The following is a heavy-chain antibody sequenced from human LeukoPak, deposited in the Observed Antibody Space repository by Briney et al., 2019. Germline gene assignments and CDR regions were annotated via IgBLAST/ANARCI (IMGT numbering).Heavy chain of an antibody. J-gene: IGHJ6*03. V-gene: IGHV4-61*02. CDR3: ARVPSSPYYYYYYMDV. D-gene: IGHD3-10*01. CDR1: GGSISSGSYY. Sequence: SETLSLTCTVSGGSISSGSYYWSWIRQPAGKGLEWIGRIYTSGSTNYNPSLKSRVTISVDTSKNQFSLKLSSVTAADTAVYYCARVPSSPYYYYYYMDVWGKGTTVTVSS. CDR2: IYTSGST.